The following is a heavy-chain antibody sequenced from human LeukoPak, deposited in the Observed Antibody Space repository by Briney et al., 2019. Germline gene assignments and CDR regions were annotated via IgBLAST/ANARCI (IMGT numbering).Heavy chain of an antibody. Sequence: GLSLRLSCAASGFTFSHAWMTWVRQAPGKGLEFVGRIKIKSNGGTPDYAAPVKGRFTISREDSKNTLYLQMNSLRTEDTAVYYCTQVGMADFWGQGTLVTVSS. CDR3: TQVGMADF. D-gene: IGHD6-13*01. CDR1: GFTFSHAW. J-gene: IGHJ4*02. V-gene: IGHV3-15*01. CDR2: IKIKSNGGTP.